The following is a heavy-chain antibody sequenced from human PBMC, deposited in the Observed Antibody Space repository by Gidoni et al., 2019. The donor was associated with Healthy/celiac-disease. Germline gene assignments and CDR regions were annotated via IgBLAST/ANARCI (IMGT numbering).Heavy chain of an antibody. Sequence: EVQLVESGGGLVKPGGSLRLSCAASGFTFSSYSMNWVRQAPGKGLEWVSSISSSSSYIYYADSVKGRFTISRDNAKNSLYLQMNSLRAEDTAVYYCARDGTIAAAPDYWGQGTLVTVSS. D-gene: IGHD6-13*01. CDR3: ARDGTIAAAPDY. V-gene: IGHV3-21*01. CDR1: GFTFSSYS. J-gene: IGHJ4*02. CDR2: ISSSSSYI.